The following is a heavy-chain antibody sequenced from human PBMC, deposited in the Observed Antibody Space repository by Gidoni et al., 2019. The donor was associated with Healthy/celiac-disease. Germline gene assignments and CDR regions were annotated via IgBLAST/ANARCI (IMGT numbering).Heavy chain of an antibody. J-gene: IGHJ3*02. V-gene: IGHV1-18*04. D-gene: IGHD1-26*01. Sequence: QVQLVQSGAEVKKPGASVKVSCKASGYPFTSYGISWVRQAPGQGLEWMGWISAYNGNTNYAQKLQGRVTMTTDTSTSTAYMELRSLRSDDTAVYYCARDYSGSYYARIDAFDIWGQGTMVTVSS. CDR3: ARDYSGSYYARIDAFDI. CDR2: ISAYNGNT. CDR1: GYPFTSYG.